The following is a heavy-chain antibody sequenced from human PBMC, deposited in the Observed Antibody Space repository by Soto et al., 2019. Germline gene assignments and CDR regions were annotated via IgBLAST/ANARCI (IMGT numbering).Heavy chain of an antibody. CDR2: IYYSGST. CDR1: GGSISSSSYY. Sequence: PSETLSLTCTVSGGSISSSSYYWGWIRQPPGKGLEWIGSIYYSGSTYYNPSLKSRVTISVDTSKNQFSLKLSSVTAADTAVYYSARLHRSVITIGYWGQGTLVTVS. V-gene: IGHV4-39*01. J-gene: IGHJ4*02. D-gene: IGHD3-10*01. CDR3: ARLHRSVITIGY.